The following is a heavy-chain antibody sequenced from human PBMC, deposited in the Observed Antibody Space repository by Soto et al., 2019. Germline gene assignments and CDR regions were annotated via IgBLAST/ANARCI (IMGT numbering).Heavy chain of an antibody. V-gene: IGHV3-9*01. CDR1: GFTFDDYA. D-gene: IGHD4-17*01. CDR2: ISWNSGSI. CDR3: AKDLSADYGDDAFDY. Sequence: GGSLRLSCAASGFTFDDYAMHWVRQAPGKGLEWVSGISWNSGSIGYADSVKGRFTISRDNAKNSLYLQMNSLRAEDTALYYCAKDLSADYGDDAFDYWGQGTLVTVSS. J-gene: IGHJ4*02.